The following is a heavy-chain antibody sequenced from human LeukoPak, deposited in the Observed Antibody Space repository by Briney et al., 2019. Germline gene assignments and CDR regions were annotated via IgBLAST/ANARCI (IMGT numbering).Heavy chain of an antibody. Sequence: SETLSLTCTVSGGSISSYFWSWIRQPPGEGLEWIGYIHYNGSTNYNPSLKNRVTISVDTSKNQFSLKLSSLTAADTAVYYCARLSERWLQFSSMWMPDYFDFWGQGTLVTDSS. J-gene: IGHJ4*02. CDR1: GGSISSYF. V-gene: IGHV4-59*01. CDR2: IHYNGST. D-gene: IGHD5-24*01. CDR3: ARLSERWLQFSSMWMPDYFDF.